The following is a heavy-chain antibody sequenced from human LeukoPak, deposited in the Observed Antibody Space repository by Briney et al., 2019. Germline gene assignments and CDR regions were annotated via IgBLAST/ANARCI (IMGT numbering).Heavy chain of an antibody. V-gene: IGHV1-2*06. Sequence: ASVKVSCKAPGYTFTGYYMHWVRQAPGQGLEWMGRINPNSGGTNYAQKFQGRVTMTRDTSISTAYMELSRLRSGDTAVYYCATSEAIVVVTAILNYWGQGTLVTVSS. D-gene: IGHD2-21*02. CDR1: GYTFTGYY. CDR3: ATSEAIVVVTAILNY. CDR2: INPNSGGT. J-gene: IGHJ4*02.